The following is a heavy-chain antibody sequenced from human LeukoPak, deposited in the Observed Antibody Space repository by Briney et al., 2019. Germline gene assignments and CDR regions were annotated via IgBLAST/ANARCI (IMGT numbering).Heavy chain of an antibody. CDR3: ARSPPSWSGYFA. J-gene: IGHJ4*02. CDR1: GGSFSGYY. Sequence: SETLSLTCAVYGGSFSGYYWSWIRQPPGKGLEWIGEINHSGSTNYNPSLKSRVTISVDTSKNQFSLKLSSVTAADTAVYYCARSPPSWSGYFAWGRGTLVTVSS. V-gene: IGHV4-34*01. CDR2: INHSGST. D-gene: IGHD3-3*01.